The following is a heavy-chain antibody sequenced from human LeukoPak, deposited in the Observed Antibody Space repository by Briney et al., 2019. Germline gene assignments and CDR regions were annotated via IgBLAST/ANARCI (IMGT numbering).Heavy chain of an antibody. CDR2: IYYGGSI. CDR3: ARGQTTGVGAFDI. Sequence: SETLSLTCTVSGVSIRDSRSYWGWIRQAPGKGLEWIGSIYYGGSIYYHPSLKRRVIISADTSKNQFSLDLTSVTAADTAVYYCARGQTTGVGAFDIWGQGTMVTVSS. J-gene: IGHJ3*02. CDR1: GVSIRDSRSY. V-gene: IGHV4-39*01. D-gene: IGHD7-27*01.